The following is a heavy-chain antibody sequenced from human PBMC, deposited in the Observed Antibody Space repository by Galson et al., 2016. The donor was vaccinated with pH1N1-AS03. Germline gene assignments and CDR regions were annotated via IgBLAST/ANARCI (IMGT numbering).Heavy chain of an antibody. CDR1: GFILRNYD. Sequence: SLRLSCAAFGFILRNYDMHWVRQVPGKGLEWISLISLDGATSYYADSVKGRFTISRDNDKNSLYLQMNSLRAEDTAVYYCAKGVGATDGLFDYWGPGTLVTVSS. CDR3: AKGVGATDGLFDY. CDR2: ISLDGATS. J-gene: IGHJ4*02. V-gene: IGHV3-43D*04. D-gene: IGHD4/OR15-4a*01.